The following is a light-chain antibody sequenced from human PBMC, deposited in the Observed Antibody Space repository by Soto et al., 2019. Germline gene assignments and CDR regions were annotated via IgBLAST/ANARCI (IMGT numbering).Light chain of an antibody. CDR2: GNS. J-gene: IGLJ2*01. CDR1: SSNIGAGYD. Sequence: QPVLTQPPSVSGAPGQRVTISCTGSSSNIGAGYDVHWYQRLPGTAPKLLIYGNSNRPSGVPDRFSGSKSGTSASLAITGLQAEDEADYYCQSYDSSLSGHVVFGGGTKLTVL. CDR3: QSYDSSLSGHVV. V-gene: IGLV1-40*01.